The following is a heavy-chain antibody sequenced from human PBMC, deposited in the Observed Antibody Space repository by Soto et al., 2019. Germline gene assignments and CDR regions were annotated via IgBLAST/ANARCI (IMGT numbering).Heavy chain of an antibody. J-gene: IGHJ2*01. V-gene: IGHV4-34*01. D-gene: IGHD2-21*02. CDR3: AMVCFCGSDGIRDGSAVSAFLLNRSSDL. CDR2: INHSGST. Sequence: KGLEWIGEINHSGSTNYNPSLKSRVTISVDTSKNQFSLKLSSVTAADTAVYYCAMVCFCGSDGIRDGSAVSAFLLNRSSDL.